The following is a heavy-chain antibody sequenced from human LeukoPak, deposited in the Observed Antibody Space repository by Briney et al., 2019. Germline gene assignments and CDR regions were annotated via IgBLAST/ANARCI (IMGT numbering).Heavy chain of an antibody. V-gene: IGHV3-72*01. D-gene: IGHD2-15*01. J-gene: IGHJ4*02. CDR3: AREDGYCSGGNCYSYFDS. CDR2: IRNKANSYTT. Sequence: PGGSLRLSCAASGFTFSDHYMDWVRQAPGKGLEWVGRIRNKANSYTTEYAASVKGRFTISRDDSKNSLYLQMNSLRAEDTAVYFCAREDGYCSGGNCYSYFDSWGQGTLVTVSS. CDR1: GFTFSDHY.